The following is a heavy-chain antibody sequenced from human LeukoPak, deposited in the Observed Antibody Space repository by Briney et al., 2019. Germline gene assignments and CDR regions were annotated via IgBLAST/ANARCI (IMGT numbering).Heavy chain of an antibody. D-gene: IGHD6-6*01. CDR3: ARDQVGNFEYSSPDADC. Sequence: GGSLRLSCAASGFTFSSYSMNWVRQAPGKGLEWVSSISSGSSYIYYADSVKGRFTISRDNAKNALYLQMNSLRAEDTAVYYCARDQVGNFEYSSPDADCWGQGTLVTVSS. V-gene: IGHV3-21*01. CDR1: GFTFSSYS. CDR2: ISSGSSYI. J-gene: IGHJ4*02.